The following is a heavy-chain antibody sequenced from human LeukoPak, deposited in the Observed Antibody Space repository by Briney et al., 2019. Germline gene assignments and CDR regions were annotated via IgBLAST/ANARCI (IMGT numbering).Heavy chain of an antibody. V-gene: IGHV3-15*01. CDR3: TAAGIAWYYYAMDV. CDR1: GFTFSNAW. D-gene: IGHD6-13*01. Sequence: GGSLRLSCAASGFTFSNAWMSWVRQAPGKGLEWVGRIKSKTDGGTTDYAEPVKGRFTISRDDSKNTLYLQMHSLKTEDTAVYYCTAAGIAWYYYAMDVWGQGTTVTVSS. CDR2: IKSKTDGGTT. J-gene: IGHJ6*02.